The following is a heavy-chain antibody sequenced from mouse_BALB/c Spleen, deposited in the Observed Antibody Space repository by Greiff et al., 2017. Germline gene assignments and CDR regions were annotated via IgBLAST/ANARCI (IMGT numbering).Heavy chain of an antibody. J-gene: IGHJ4*01. CDR3: ARLLFYAMDY. CDR2: IDPANGNT. CDR1: GFNIKDTY. V-gene: IGHV14-3*02. Sequence: EVKLVESGAELVKPGASVKLSCTASGFNIKDTYMHWVKQRPEQGLEWIGRIDPANGNTKYDPKFQGKATITADTSSNTAYLQLSSLTSEDTAVYYCARLLFYAMDYWGQGTSVTVSS. D-gene: IGHD1-1*01.